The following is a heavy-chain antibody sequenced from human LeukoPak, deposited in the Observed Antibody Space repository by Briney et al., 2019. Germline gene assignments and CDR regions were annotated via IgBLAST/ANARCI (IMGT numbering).Heavy chain of an antibody. V-gene: IGHV4-59*01. J-gene: IGHJ5*01. CDR3: VRSRSGTYGWFES. CDR2: IYYTGNT. D-gene: IGHD3-3*01. Sequence: PSETLSLTCTVSGGSISGYYWSWIRQPPGKGLEWIGFIYYTGNTNYNPSLESRLTISVDTSNNQFSLKVSSVTAADTALYYCVRSRSGTYGWFESWGQGTLVTVSS. CDR1: GGSISGYY.